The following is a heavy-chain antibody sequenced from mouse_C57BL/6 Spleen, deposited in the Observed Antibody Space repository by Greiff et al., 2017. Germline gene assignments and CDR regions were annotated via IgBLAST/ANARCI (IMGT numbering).Heavy chain of an antibody. J-gene: IGHJ2*01. Sequence: QVQLKQPGAELVKPGASVKLSCKASGYTFTSYWMHWVKQRPGQGLEWIGMIHPNSGSTNYNEKFKSKATLTVDKSSSTAYMQLSSLTSEDSAVSYCARSYGSSYVDYWGQGTTLTVSS. V-gene: IGHV1-64*01. D-gene: IGHD1-1*01. CDR2: IHPNSGST. CDR1: GYTFTSYW. CDR3: ARSYGSSYVDY.